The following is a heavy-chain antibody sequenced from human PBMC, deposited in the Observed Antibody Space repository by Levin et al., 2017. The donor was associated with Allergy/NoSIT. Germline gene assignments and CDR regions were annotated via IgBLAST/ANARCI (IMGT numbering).Heavy chain of an antibody. Sequence: GESLKISCKASGYTFTSYGISWVRQAPGQGLEWMGWISAYNGNTNYAQKLQGRVTMTTDTSTSTAYMELRSLRSDDTAVYYCARDYAMATTTPLGYWGQGTLVTVSS. D-gene: IGHD5-24*01. J-gene: IGHJ4*02. V-gene: IGHV1-18*01. CDR2: ISAYNGNT. CDR3: ARDYAMATTTPLGY. CDR1: GYTFTSYG.